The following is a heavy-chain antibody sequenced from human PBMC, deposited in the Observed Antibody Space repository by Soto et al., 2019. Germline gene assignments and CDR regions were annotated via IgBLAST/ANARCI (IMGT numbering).Heavy chain of an antibody. CDR2: IIPGFAAP. Sequence: QVLLVQSGAEVKKPGSSVKISCKTSGGTFGTFAITWVRLAPGRGLEWMGVIIPGFAAPTYAQTLQRRVSITADESTSTAYMELSGLTFDDAAVYYCARDRLMRGNSYYYGMDVWGQGTTVTVSS. CDR1: GGTFGTFA. D-gene: IGHD2-21*02. V-gene: IGHV1-69*12. CDR3: ARDRLMRGNSYYYGMDV. J-gene: IGHJ6*02.